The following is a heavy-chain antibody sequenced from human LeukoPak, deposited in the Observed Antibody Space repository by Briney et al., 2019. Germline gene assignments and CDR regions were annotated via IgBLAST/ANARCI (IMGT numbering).Heavy chain of an antibody. V-gene: IGHV3-13*04. CDR2: ISSRGDT. CDR3: ARDGQNQYGMDV. D-gene: IGHD1-14*01. Sequence: GGSLRLSCVASGFTLSNYDIHWVRQVTGKGLEWVSTISSRGDTYYSGSVKGRFTISRENAKNSLYLQMNSLRAGDTAVYYCARDGQNQYGMDVWGQGTTVTVSS. CDR1: GFTLSNYD. J-gene: IGHJ6*02.